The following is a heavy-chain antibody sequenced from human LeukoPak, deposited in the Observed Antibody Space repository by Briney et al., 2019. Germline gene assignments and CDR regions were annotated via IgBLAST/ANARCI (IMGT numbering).Heavy chain of an antibody. J-gene: IGHJ6*03. CDR2: IYYSGST. V-gene: IGHV4-31*03. CDR1: SGSITSGGYY. D-gene: IGHD4-11*01. Sequence: SETLSLTCTVSSGSITSGGYYWNWIRQHPGKGLECIGYIYYSGSTFYNPSLKSRVTMSVDTSKNQFSLKLSSVTAADTAVYYCARAPKGMTTVRYYYYYYMDVWGKGTTVTVSS. CDR3: ARAPKGMTTVRYYYYYYMDV.